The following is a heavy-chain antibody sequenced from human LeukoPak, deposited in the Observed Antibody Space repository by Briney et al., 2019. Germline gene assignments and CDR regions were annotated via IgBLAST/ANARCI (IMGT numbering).Heavy chain of an antibody. CDR3: ARRRTTVTTIRLNRYYYYMDV. CDR1: GGSITSSNW. Sequence: SETLSLTCTVSGGSITSSNWWSWVRQPPGKGLEWIGEIYHTGSTNYNPSLKSRVTISVDTSKNQFSLKLGSVTAADTAVYYCARRRTTVTTIRLNRYYYYMDVWGKGTTVTVSS. D-gene: IGHD4-17*01. V-gene: IGHV4-4*02. J-gene: IGHJ6*03. CDR2: IYHTGST.